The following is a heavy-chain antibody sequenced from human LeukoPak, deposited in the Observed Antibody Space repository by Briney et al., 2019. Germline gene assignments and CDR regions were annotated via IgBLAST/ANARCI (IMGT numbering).Heavy chain of an antibody. Sequence: ASEKVSCKASGYTFTGYYMHWVRQAPGQGLEWMGWINPNSGGTNYAQKFQGRVTMTRDTSISTAYMELSRLRSDDTAVYYCARARSVAAARVAFDIWGQGTMVTVSS. V-gene: IGHV1-2*02. CDR3: ARARSVAAARVAFDI. CDR2: INPNSGGT. D-gene: IGHD6-13*01. J-gene: IGHJ3*02. CDR1: GYTFTGYY.